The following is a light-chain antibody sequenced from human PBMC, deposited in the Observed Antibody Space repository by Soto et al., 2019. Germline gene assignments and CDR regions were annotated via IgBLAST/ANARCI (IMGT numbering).Light chain of an antibody. Sequence: IQMTQSPSSLSASVGDRVTITCQASQDIGKYLNWYQQKPGKAPKLLIYDASDLEIGVPSRFTGSGSGTDFRLTITSLQAEDFATYFCQQYDGVPPLFGGGTTVAIK. CDR1: QDIGKY. CDR3: QQYDGVPPL. J-gene: IGKJ4*01. CDR2: DAS. V-gene: IGKV1-33*01.